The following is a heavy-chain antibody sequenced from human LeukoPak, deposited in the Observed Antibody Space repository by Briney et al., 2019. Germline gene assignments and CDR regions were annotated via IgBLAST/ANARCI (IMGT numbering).Heavy chain of an antibody. CDR3: AKDLEQWLVLSGWFDP. V-gene: IGHV3-30*02. CDR2: IRYDGSNK. J-gene: IGHJ5*02. CDR1: GFTFSSYG. D-gene: IGHD6-19*01. Sequence: GGSLRLSCAASGFTFSSYGMHWVRQAPGKGLEWVAFIRYDGSNKYYADSVKGRFTISRDNSKNTLYLQMNSLRAEDTAVYYCAKDLEQWLVLSGWFDPWGQGTLVTVSS.